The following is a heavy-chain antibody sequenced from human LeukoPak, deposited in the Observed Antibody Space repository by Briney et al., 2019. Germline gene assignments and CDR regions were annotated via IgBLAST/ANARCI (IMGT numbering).Heavy chain of an antibody. CDR2: ISGSGGST. D-gene: IGHD3-9*01. Sequence: GGSLRLSCAASGFTFSSYAMSWVRQAPGKGLEWVSAISGSGGSTYYADSVKGRFTISRDNSKNTLYLQMNSLRAEDTAVYYCAKAPYFNPGITGYFDYWGQGALVTVSS. V-gene: IGHV3-23*01. CDR3: AKAPYFNPGITGYFDY. J-gene: IGHJ4*02. CDR1: GFTFSSYA.